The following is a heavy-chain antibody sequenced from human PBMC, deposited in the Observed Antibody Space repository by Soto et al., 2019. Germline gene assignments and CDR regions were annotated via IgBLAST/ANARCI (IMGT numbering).Heavy chain of an antibody. CDR1: GGSISSGDYY. J-gene: IGHJ5*02. CDR3: ASKGEYYYGSGSFITFDP. D-gene: IGHD3-10*01. CDR2: IYYSGST. V-gene: IGHV4-30-4*01. Sequence: QVQLQESGPGLVKPSQTLSLTCTVSGGSISSGDYYWSWIRQPPGKGLEWIGYIYYSGSTYYNPYLKSRGTISVDTCKNQFSLKLSSVTAADPAVYYCASKGEYYYGSGSFITFDPWGQGALVTVSS.